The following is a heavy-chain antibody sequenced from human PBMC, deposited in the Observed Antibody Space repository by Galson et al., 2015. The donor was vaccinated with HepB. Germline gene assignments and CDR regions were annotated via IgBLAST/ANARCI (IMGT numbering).Heavy chain of an antibody. CDR1: GYTFTSYY. Sequence: SVKVSCKASGYTFTSYYMHWVRQAPGQGLEWMGWISAYNGNTNYAQKLQGRVTMTTDTSTSTAYMELRSLRSDDTAVYYCARDVPIPLPWAPPTLDGSYYYYYGMDVWGQGTTVTVSS. D-gene: IGHD5-24*01. J-gene: IGHJ6*02. V-gene: IGHV1-18*04. CDR2: ISAYNGNT. CDR3: ARDVPIPLPWAPPTLDGSYYYYYGMDV.